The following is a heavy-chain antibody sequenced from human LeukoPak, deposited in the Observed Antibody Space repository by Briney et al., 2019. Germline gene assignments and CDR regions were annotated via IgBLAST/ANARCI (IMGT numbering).Heavy chain of an antibody. CDR2: IYSVGST. D-gene: IGHD3-22*01. V-gene: IGHV3-66*01. Sequence: GGSLRLSCAASGFTVSSNYMSWVRQAPGKGLEWVSVIYSVGSTYYADSVKGRFTISRDNSKNTLYLQINSLRAEDTAVYYCVRDYYDSSGYVYYFDYWGQGTMVTVSS. J-gene: IGHJ4*02. CDR1: GFTVSSNY. CDR3: VRDYYDSSGYVYYFDY.